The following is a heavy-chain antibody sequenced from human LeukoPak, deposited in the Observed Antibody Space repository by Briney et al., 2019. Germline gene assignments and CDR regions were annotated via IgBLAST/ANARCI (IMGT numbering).Heavy chain of an antibody. V-gene: IGHV4-34*01. CDR2: INHSGST. CDR1: GGSFSGYY. J-gene: IGHJ5*02. CDR3: TSQTVARWFDP. Sequence: SETLSLTCAVYGGSFSGYYWSWIRQPPGKGLEWIGEINHSGSTNCNPSLKSRVTISVDTSKNQFSLKLSSVTAADTAVYYCTSQTVARWFDPWGQGTLVTVSS. D-gene: IGHD1-14*01.